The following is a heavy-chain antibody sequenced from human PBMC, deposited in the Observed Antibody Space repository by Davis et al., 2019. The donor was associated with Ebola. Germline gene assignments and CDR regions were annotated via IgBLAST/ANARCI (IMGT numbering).Heavy chain of an antibody. Sequence: GESLKISCAASGFTFSNYWMSWVRQAPGKGLEWVSSISSDSDYIYYADSAKGRFTISRDNAKNSLSLQMNSLRAEDTAVYYCASSYYYDSSGYYPWGQGTLVTVSS. J-gene: IGHJ5*02. V-gene: IGHV3-21*01. CDR1: GFTFSNYW. CDR3: ASSYYYDSSGYYP. CDR2: ISSDSDYI. D-gene: IGHD3-22*01.